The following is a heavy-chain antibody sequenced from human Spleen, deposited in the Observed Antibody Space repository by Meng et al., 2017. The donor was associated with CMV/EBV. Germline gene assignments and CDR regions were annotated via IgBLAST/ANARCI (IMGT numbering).Heavy chain of an antibody. CDR3: ASEYSTSSLDY. V-gene: IGHV3-74*01. D-gene: IGHD6-6*01. CDR2: ISSDGRST. Sequence: GESLKISCAASGFTFSTYWMHWVRQPPGKGLVWVSRISSDGRSTRYADSVKGRFTISRDNAKNTLYVQMNSLRAEDTAVYYCASEYSTSSLDYWDQGTLVTVSS. J-gene: IGHJ4*02. CDR1: GFTFSTYW.